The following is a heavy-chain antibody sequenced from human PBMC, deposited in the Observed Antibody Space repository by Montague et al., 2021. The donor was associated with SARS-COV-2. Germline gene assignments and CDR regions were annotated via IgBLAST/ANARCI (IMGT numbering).Heavy chain of an antibody. D-gene: IGHD2-21*02. J-gene: IGHJ4*02. Sequence: SETLSLTCIVSGSSVRSYYWCWIRQPPGKGLEWSGYIYYNGSTNYNPSLKSRVPISVDTSKTQLSLKLSSVTAADTAVNYCARENTVTAFGGPYYIDSWGQGTMVTVSA. CDR2: IYYNGST. CDR1: GSSVRSYY. CDR3: ARENTVTAFGGPYYIDS. V-gene: IGHV4-59*02.